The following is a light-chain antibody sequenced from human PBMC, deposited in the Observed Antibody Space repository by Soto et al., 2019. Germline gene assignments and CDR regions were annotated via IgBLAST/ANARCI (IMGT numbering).Light chain of an antibody. V-gene: IGLV2-8*01. CDR2: EVN. J-gene: IGLJ1*01. Sequence: QSALTQPPSASGSPGQSVTISCTGTSSDVGAYNYVSWYQQYPGKAPKLMIYEVNKRPSGVPDRFSGSKSGKTASLTVSGLQPEDEADYHCTSYAGSLYVFGTGTKLTVL. CDR3: TSYAGSLYV. CDR1: SSDVGAYNY.